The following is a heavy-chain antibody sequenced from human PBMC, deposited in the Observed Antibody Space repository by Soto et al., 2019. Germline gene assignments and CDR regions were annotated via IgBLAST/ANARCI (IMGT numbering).Heavy chain of an antibody. CDR1: CGSISSYY. CDR2: IYYSGST. V-gene: IGHV4-59*01. CDR3: ARAPYYDDAFDI. D-gene: IGHD3-22*01. J-gene: IGHJ3*02. Sequence: PSETLSLTCTVSCGSISSYYWSWIRQPPGKGLEWIGYIYYSGSTNYNPSLKSRVTISVDTSKNQFSLKLSSVTAADTAVYYCARAPYYDDAFDIWGQGTMVTVSS.